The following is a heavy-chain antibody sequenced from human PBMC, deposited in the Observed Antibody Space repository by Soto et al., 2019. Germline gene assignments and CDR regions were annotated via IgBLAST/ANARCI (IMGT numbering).Heavy chain of an antibody. J-gene: IGHJ4*02. D-gene: IGHD5-12*01. Sequence: EVQLVESGGGLVQPGGSLRLSCAASGFTFSSYSMNWVRQAPGKGLEWGSYISSSSSTIYYADSVKGRFTIARDNAKTPRYLQMTSLRDADPAVSYCARYRGYVAWGQGTLVTVSS. CDR2: ISSSSSTI. CDR3: ARYRGYVA. V-gene: IGHV3-48*02. CDR1: GFTFSSYS.